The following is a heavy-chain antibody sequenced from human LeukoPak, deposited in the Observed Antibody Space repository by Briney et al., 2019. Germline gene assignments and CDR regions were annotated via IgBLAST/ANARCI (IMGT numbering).Heavy chain of an antibody. J-gene: IGHJ6*03. Sequence: SETLSLTSTVSGGSISSSSYYWGWIRQPPGKGPEWIGNIYYSGSTYYNPSLKSRVTISVDTSKKQFSLKLSSVTAADTAVYYCARAGYYYYYMDVWGKGTTVTVSS. V-gene: IGHV4-39*07. CDR2: IYYSGST. CDR1: GGSISSSSYY. CDR3: ARAGYYYYYMDV.